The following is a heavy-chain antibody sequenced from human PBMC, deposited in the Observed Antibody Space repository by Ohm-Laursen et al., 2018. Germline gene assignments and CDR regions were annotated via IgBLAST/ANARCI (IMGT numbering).Heavy chain of an antibody. CDR3: ARGSNEYGGLYFPH. CDR2: MYATGSS. V-gene: IGHV4-4*07. Sequence: SETLSLTCTVPGDSINNYYWSWIRQPAGKGLEWIGRMYATGSSNYNPSLKSRVTISLDTSRKHFSLRLTSLAAADTAVYYCARGSNEYGGLYFPHWGQGTLVTVSS. J-gene: IGHJ1*01. D-gene: IGHD4-23*01. CDR1: GDSINNYY.